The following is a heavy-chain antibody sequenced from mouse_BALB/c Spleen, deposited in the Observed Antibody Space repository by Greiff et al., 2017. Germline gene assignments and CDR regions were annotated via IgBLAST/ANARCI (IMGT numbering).Heavy chain of an antibody. Sequence: EVMLVESGGGLVKPGGSLKLSCAASGFTFSSYAMSWVRQTPEKRLEWVASISSGGSTYYPDSVKGRFTISRDNARNILYLQMSSLRSEDTAMYYCARTYHYFDYWGQGTTLTVSS. J-gene: IGHJ2*01. V-gene: IGHV5-6-5*01. CDR2: ISSGGST. CDR1: GFTFSSYA. CDR3: ARTYHYFDY.